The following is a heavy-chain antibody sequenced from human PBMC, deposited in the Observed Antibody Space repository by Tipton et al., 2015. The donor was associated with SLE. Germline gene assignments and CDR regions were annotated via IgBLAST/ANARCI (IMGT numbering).Heavy chain of an antibody. CDR3: ARGVISGTPSYYYHYTDV. J-gene: IGHJ6*03. D-gene: IGHD1-14*01. CDR1: GYTFRGYY. CDR2: INPIVGDT. Sequence: QLVQSGAEVKKPGASVKVSCKASGYTFRGYYIHWVRQAPGRGLEWMGWINPIVGDTKYAQKFQGRVTLTTDESATTAFMELTSLRSEDTAVYYCARGVISGTPSYYYHYTDVWGTGTTVTVTS. V-gene: IGHV1-2*02.